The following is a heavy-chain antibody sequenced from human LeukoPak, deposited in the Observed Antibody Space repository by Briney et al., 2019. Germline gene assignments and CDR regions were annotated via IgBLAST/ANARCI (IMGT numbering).Heavy chain of an antibody. CDR3: ANDSYDVGYYFDY. J-gene: IGHJ4*02. Sequence: SGGSLRLSCAASGFTFSSFWMTWVRQAPGKGRECVANMNQEGSEKDYVDSVRGRFTISRDNAKNSLYLEMNSLRVEDTSVYYCANDSYDVGYYFDYWGQGTLVTVSS. CDR2: MNQEGSEK. CDR1: GFTFSSFW. V-gene: IGHV3-7*01. D-gene: IGHD3-16*01.